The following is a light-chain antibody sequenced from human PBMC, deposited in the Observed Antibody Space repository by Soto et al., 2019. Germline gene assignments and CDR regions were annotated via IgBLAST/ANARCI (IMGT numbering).Light chain of an antibody. CDR2: TLS. CDR3: MQRIEFPWT. CDR1: QSLLDSDDGKTY. J-gene: IGKJ1*01. Sequence: DIVMTQTPLSLPVTPGEPASISCRSSQSLLDSDDGKTYLDWYLQKPGQAPQLLIQTLSYRASXVXDXXSGSGAGTDFKLKIIRVETEYVGVYHCMQRIEFPWTCGRGTKAEIK. V-gene: IGKV2-40*01.